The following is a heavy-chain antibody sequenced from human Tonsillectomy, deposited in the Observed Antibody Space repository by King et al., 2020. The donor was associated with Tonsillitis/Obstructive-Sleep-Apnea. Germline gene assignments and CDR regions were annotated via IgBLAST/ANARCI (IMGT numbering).Heavy chain of an antibody. CDR1: GGSISSSRYY. J-gene: IGHJ6*03. CDR3: ARHAPDMDNYYYMDV. CDR2: IYYNGDT. V-gene: IGHV4-39*01. D-gene: IGHD3-9*01. Sequence: QLQESGPGLVKPSETLSLSCIVSGGSISSSRYYWGWIRQPPGKGLEWIGTIYYNGDTYYNPSLKSRVTVSIDTSENQFSLKLTSVTAADTAVYYCARHAPDMDNYYYMDVWGKGTTVTVSS.